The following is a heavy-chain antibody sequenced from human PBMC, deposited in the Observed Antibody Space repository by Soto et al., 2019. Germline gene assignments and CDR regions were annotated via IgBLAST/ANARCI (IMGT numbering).Heavy chain of an antibody. CDR3: ARTFPADMMGMDV. CDR1: GGSISSGDYY. D-gene: IGHD2-2*01. Sequence: QVQLQESGPGLVKPSQTLSLTCAVSGGSISSGDYYWRWIRQPPGKGLEWIGYSYYSGSTYYNPSRKSRVTISVDTSKNQFSLKLSSVTAADTAVYYCARTFPADMMGMDVWGQGTTVTVSS. V-gene: IGHV4-30-4*01. CDR2: SYYSGST. J-gene: IGHJ6*02.